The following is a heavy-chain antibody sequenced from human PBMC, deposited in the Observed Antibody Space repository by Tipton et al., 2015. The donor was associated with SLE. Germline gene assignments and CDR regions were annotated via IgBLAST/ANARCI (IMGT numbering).Heavy chain of an antibody. D-gene: IGHD6-13*01. CDR1: GFTFSSYG. V-gene: IGHV3-21*01. J-gene: IGHJ4*02. Sequence: SLRLSCAASGFTFSSYGMNWVRQAPGKGLEWVSSISSSSSYIYYADSVKGRFTISRDNAKNSLYLQMNSLRAEDTAVYYCARDPIIAAAGSSFNWGQGTLVTVSS. CDR3: ARDPIIAAAGSSFN. CDR2: ISSSSSYI.